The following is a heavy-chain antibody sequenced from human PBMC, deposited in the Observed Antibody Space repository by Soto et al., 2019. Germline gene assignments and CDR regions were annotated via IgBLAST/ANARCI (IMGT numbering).Heavy chain of an antibody. Sequence: SETLSLTCAVYGGSFSGYYWSWIRQPPGKGLEWIGEINHSGSTNYNPSLKSRVTISVDTSKNQFSLKLSSVTAADTAVYYCATLLFLERYYSYGMDVWGQGTTVTVSS. CDR3: ATLLFLERYYSYGMDV. V-gene: IGHV4-34*01. CDR2: INHSGST. J-gene: IGHJ6*02. D-gene: IGHD3-3*01. CDR1: GGSFSGYY.